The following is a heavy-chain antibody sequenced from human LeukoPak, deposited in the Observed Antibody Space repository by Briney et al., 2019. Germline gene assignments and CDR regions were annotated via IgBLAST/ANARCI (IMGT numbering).Heavy chain of an antibody. CDR2: IYYSGST. CDR3: ARGDDRFVFDY. J-gene: IGHJ4*02. CDR1: GGSISSYY. D-gene: IGHD1-1*01. Sequence: SETLSLTCTVSGGSISSYYWSWIRQLPGKGLEWIGYIYYSGSTNYNPSLKSRVTISVDTSKNQFSLKLSSVTAADTAVYYCARGDDRFVFDYWGQGTLVTVSS. V-gene: IGHV4-59*01.